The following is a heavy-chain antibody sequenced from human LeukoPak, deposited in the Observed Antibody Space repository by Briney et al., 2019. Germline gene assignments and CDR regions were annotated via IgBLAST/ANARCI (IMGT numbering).Heavy chain of an antibody. J-gene: IGHJ5*02. V-gene: IGHV3-72*01. CDR1: GFTFSSYA. CDR2: TRDKANSYTT. Sequence: PGGSLRLSCAVSGFTFSSYAMSWVRQAPGKGLEWVGRTRDKANSYTTAYATSVRGRFTISRDDSKNSVYLYMDSLKTEDTAVYYCAPLTTMVNPWGRGTLVTVSS. D-gene: IGHD4-23*01. CDR3: APLTTMVNP.